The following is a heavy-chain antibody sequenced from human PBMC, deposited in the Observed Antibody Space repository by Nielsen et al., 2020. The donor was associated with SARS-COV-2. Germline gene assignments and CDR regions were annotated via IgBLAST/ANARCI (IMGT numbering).Heavy chain of an antibody. V-gene: IGHV3-23*01. J-gene: IGHJ4*02. CDR2: ISGSGGST. D-gene: IGHD2-2*01. Sequence: GESLKISCSASGFTFSSYAMSWVRQAPGKGLEWVSAISGSGGSTYYADSVKGRFTISRDNSKNTVYLQMNSLKLEDTAVYFCARETIDHTSSFFDYWGQGTLVTVSS. CDR3: ARETIDHTSSFFDY. CDR1: GFTFSSYA.